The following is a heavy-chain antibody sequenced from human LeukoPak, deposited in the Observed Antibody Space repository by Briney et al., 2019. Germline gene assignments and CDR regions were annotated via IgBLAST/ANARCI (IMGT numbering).Heavy chain of an antibody. CDR2: ISPSGGST. J-gene: IGHJ6*03. Sequence: ASMKVSCKASGYTFTSYYMHWVRQAPGQGLEWMGIISPSGGSTSYAQKFQGRVTMTRDMSTSTAYMELRSLRSDDTAVYYCARAGWPMYYYYMDVWGKGTTVTISS. CDR1: GYTFTSYY. D-gene: IGHD6-19*01. CDR3: ARAGWPMYYYYMDV. V-gene: IGHV1-46*01.